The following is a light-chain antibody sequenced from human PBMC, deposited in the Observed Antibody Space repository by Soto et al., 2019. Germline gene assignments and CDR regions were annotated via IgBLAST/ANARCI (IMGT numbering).Light chain of an antibody. V-gene: IGLV2-14*01. J-gene: IGLJ2*01. CDR3: SSYVSSSTFVV. CDR2: EVT. Sequence: QSVLTQPASVSGSPGQSITISCTGTSSDVGGYNYVSWYQQHPGKAPKLVIYEVTKRPSGVSNRFSGSKSGNTASLTISGLQAEDEADYYCSSYVSSSTFVVFGGGTKLTVL. CDR1: SSDVGGYNY.